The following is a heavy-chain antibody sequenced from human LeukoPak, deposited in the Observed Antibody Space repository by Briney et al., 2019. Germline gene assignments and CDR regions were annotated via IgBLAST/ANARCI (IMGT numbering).Heavy chain of an antibody. CDR3: ARERSYYDMDV. CDR2: IYYSGGT. J-gene: IGHJ6*02. V-gene: IGHV4-30-4*01. CDR1: DGSISNHY. Sequence: PSETLSLTCTVSDGSISNHYWSWIRQPPGKGLEWIGYIYYSGGTYYNPSLKSRVTISLGTSENQFSLKLSSVTAADTAVYYCARERSYYDMDVWGQGTTVTVSS.